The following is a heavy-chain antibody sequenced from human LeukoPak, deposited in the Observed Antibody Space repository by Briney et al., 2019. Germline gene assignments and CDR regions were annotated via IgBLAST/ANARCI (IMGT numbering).Heavy chain of an antibody. V-gene: IGHV1-8*01. CDR1: GYTFTSYD. Sequence: GASVKVSCKASGYTFTSYDINWVRQATGQGLEWMGWMNPNSGNTGYAQKFQGRVTMTRNTSISTAYMELSSLRSEDTAVYYCARGLVIMGYYYYGMDVWGQGTTVTVSS. CDR3: ARGLVIMGYYYYGMDV. D-gene: IGHD3-9*01. J-gene: IGHJ6*02. CDR2: MNPNSGNT.